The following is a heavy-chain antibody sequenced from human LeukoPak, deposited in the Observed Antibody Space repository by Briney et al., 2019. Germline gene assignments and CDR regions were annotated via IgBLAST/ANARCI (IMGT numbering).Heavy chain of an antibody. V-gene: IGHV1-46*01. CDR2: INPSGGST. CDR1: GYTFTSYY. CDR3: ARRDCSGGSCYFGWSNAFDI. D-gene: IGHD2-15*01. J-gene: IGHJ3*02. Sequence: ASVKVSCKASGYTFTSYYMHWVRQAPGQGLEWMGIINPSGGSTSYAQKFQGRVTMTRDTSTSTVYMELSSLRSEDTAVYYCARRDCSGGSCYFGWSNAFDIWGQGTMVTVSS.